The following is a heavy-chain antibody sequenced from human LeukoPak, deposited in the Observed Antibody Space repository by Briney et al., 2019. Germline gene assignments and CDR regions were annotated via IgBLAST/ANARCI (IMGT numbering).Heavy chain of an antibody. CDR1: GFTFSNYN. V-gene: IGHV3-21*01. J-gene: IGHJ4*01. CDR3: ARGLDTNY. Sequence: GGSLRLSCVVSGFTFSNYNMNWVRQAPGKGLEWVSSIGRSDTYIYYADSVTGRFTISRDNAKNSLYLQMNSLRAEDTAVYYCARGLDTNYWGQGTLVTVSS. D-gene: IGHD5-18*01. CDR2: IGRSDTYI.